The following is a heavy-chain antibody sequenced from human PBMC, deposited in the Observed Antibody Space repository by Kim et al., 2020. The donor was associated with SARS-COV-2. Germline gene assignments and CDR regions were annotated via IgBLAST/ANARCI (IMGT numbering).Heavy chain of an antibody. D-gene: IGHD3-3*01. V-gene: IGHV3-74*01. Sequence: GGSLRLSCAASGFTFSSYWMHWVRQVPGKGLVWVSRIKSDGSSTNYADSVKGRFTISRDNAKNTLYLQMNSLRAEDTAVYYCVGRKTWNYPDYWGQGTLVTVSS. J-gene: IGHJ4*02. CDR2: IKSDGSST. CDR1: GFTFSSYW. CDR3: VGRKTWNYPDY.